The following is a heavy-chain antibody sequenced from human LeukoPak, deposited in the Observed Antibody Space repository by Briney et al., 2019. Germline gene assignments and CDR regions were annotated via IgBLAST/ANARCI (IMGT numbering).Heavy chain of an antibody. CDR2: ISGNGGTT. CDR3: AKEQDFWVDYLAY. Sequence: GGCLRLSCAASGFTFSSYAMSWVRQAPGKGLEWVSAISGNGGTTYYADSVKGRFTISRDNSKNTLYLQVSSLRAEDTAVYYCAKEQDFWVDYLAYWGQGTLVTVSS. J-gene: IGHJ4*02. D-gene: IGHD3-3*01. CDR1: GFTFSSYA. V-gene: IGHV3-23*01.